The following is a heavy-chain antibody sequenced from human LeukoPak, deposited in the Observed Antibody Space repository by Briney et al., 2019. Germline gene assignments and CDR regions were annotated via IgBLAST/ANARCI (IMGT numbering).Heavy chain of an antibody. CDR1: GFTFSSYW. CDR3: TRDEEGSSWYE. J-gene: IGHJ4*02. V-gene: IGHV3-7*01. D-gene: IGHD6-13*01. CDR2: IKQDGSEK. Sequence: GGSLRLSCAASGFTFSSYWMSWVRQAPGKGLEWVANIKQDGSEKYYVDSVKGRFTISRDNAKKSVYLQMNSLRAEDTAVYCCTRDEEGSSWYEWGQGALVTVSS.